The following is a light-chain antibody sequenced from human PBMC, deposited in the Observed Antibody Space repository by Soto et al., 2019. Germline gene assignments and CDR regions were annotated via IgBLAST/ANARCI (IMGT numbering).Light chain of an antibody. CDR1: RSDVGGYNY. J-gene: IGLJ3*02. Sequence: QSALTQPASVSGSPGQSITISCTGTRSDVGGYNYVSWYQQHSGKAPKLMIYDVSNRPSGVSNRFSGSKSGNTASLTISGLQVEDEADYYCSSYTGSITWVFGGGTKVTVL. CDR3: SSYTGSITWV. CDR2: DVS. V-gene: IGLV2-14*01.